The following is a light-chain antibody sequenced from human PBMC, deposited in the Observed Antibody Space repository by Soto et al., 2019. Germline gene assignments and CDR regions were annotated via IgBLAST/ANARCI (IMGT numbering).Light chain of an antibody. CDR1: QSISSW. J-gene: IGKJ1*01. Sequence: DIQMTQSPSTLAASGEDRVTITSWASQSISSWLAWYQQKPGKAPKLLIYKASTLQSGVPSRFSGSGSGTEFTLAISSLQPDDSATYYCQQYNDNWTFGQGTKV. CDR3: QQYNDNWT. V-gene: IGKV1-5*03. CDR2: KAS.